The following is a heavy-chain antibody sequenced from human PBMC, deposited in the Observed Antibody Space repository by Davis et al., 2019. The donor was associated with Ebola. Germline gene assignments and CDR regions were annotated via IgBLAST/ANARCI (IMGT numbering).Heavy chain of an antibody. CDR2: ISSSGGST. Sequence: PGGSLRLSCAASGFTFSSYDMSWVRQAPGKGLEWVSGISSSGGSTYYADSVKGRFTVSRDNSKNTLYLQMNSLRAEDSAVYYCAKDPSIAVAGNWFDPWGQGTLVTVSS. CDR1: GFTFSSYD. V-gene: IGHV3-23*01. D-gene: IGHD6-19*01. J-gene: IGHJ5*02. CDR3: AKDPSIAVAGNWFDP.